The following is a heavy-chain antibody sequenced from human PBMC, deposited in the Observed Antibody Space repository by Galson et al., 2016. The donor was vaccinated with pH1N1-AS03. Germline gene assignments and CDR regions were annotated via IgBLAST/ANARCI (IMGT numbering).Heavy chain of an antibody. Sequence: SVKVSCKASGGKFSSYAISWVRQAPGQGLEWMGIINPSGGNTNYAQRFQGRVTMTRDTSTSTAYMELSSLRSDDTAVYYCARVSAGLTGYYYAMDVWGQGTTVTVSS. CDR1: GGKFSSYA. D-gene: IGHD1-14*01. J-gene: IGHJ6*02. CDR2: INPSGGNT. CDR3: ARVSAGLTGYYYAMDV. V-gene: IGHV1-46*01.